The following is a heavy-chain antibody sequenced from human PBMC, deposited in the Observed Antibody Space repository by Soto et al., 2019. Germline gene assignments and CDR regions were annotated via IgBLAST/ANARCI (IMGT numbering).Heavy chain of an antibody. D-gene: IGHD3-10*01. CDR1: GGTFSSYA. CDR3: ARVTITRVRGARYYYYGMDV. V-gene: IGHV1-69*01. Sequence: QVQLVQSGAEVKKPGSSVKVSCKASGGTFSSYAISWVRQAPGQGLEWMGGIIPIFGTANYAQKFQGRVTMSADDSTSTAYMELSSLRSADTAVYYCARVTITRVRGARYYYYGMDVWGQGTTVTVSS. CDR2: IIPIFGTA. J-gene: IGHJ6*02.